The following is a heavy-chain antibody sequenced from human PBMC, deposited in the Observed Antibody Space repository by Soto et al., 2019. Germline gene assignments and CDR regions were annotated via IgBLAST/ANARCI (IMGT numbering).Heavy chain of an antibody. J-gene: IGHJ4*02. D-gene: IGHD6-6*01. CDR2: ISYDGSNK. CDR1: GFTFSSYA. V-gene: IGHV3-30-3*01. CDR3: AGSGVQQLDFDY. Sequence: SLRLSCAASGFTFSSYAMHWVRQAPGKGLEWVAVISYDGSNKYYADSVKGRFTISRDNSKNTLYLQMNSLRAEDTAVYYCAGSGVQQLDFDYWGQGTLVTVSS.